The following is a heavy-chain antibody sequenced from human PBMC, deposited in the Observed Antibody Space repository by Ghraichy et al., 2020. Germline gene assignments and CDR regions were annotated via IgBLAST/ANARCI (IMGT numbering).Heavy chain of an antibody. CDR3: ARAYTAMAAFDY. J-gene: IGHJ4*02. V-gene: IGHV4-59*01. CDR2: IYYSGST. D-gene: IGHD5-18*01. CDR1: GGSISSYY. Sequence: ETLSLTCTVSGGSISSYYWSWIRQPPGKGLEWIGYIYYSGSTNYNPSLKSRVTISVDTSKNQFSLKLSSVTAADTAVYYCARAYTAMAAFDYWGQGTLVTVSS.